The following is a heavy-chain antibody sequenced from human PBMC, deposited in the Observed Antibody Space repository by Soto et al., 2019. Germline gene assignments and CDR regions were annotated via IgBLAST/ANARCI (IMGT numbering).Heavy chain of an antibody. CDR3: AKDAISMVRGVNNWFDP. D-gene: IGHD3-10*01. CDR2: ISGGGGVST. J-gene: IGHJ5*02. CDR1: GFTFSSYA. V-gene: IGHV3-23*01. Sequence: EVQLLESGGGLVQPGGSLTLSCAASGFTFSSYAMTWVRQAPGKGLEWGAGISGGGGVSTYYADSVKGRFTISRDNSMNTRYLQMIRLRAEGTAVYYCAKDAISMVRGVNNWFDPWGQGTLVTVSS.